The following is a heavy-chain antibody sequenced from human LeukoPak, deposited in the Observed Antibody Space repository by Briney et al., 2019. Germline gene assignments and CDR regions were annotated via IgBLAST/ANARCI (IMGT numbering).Heavy chain of an antibody. CDR1: SGSISSSTW. V-gene: IGHV4-4*02. D-gene: IGHD5-24*01. Sequence: SETLSLTCAVSSGSISSSTWWSWVRQPPGKGLEWIGEINHSGSTHYTPSLKSRVTISVDTSDNKFSLKMISVTAADAAVYYCALGYNDIWELWGRGTLVTVSS. J-gene: IGHJ4*02. CDR2: INHSGST. CDR3: ALGYNDIWEL.